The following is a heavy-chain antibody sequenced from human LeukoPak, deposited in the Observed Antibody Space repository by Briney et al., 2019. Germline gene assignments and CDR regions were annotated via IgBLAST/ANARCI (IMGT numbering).Heavy chain of an antibody. CDR2: VYHTGDT. V-gene: IGHV4-39*07. CDR3: ARESYCGGDCYLIDY. D-gene: IGHD2-21*02. Sequence: SETLSLTCNVSGDSISSSSYFWDWIRQPPGKGLEWIGNVYHTGDTHYNPSLESRVTISVDTSKNQFSLKLSSVTAADTAVYYCARESYCGGDCYLIDYWGQGTLVTVSS. CDR1: GDSISSSSYF. J-gene: IGHJ4*02.